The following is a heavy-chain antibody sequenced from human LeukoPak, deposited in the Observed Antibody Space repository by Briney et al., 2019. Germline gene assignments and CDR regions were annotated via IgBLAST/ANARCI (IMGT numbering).Heavy chain of an antibody. V-gene: IGHV3-23*01. CDR2: ISGSGRST. CDR3: AKLRGATINAWYFDY. CDR1: GFAFSSYA. Sequence: GGSLRLSCAASGFAFSSYAMSWVRQAPGKGLEWVSTISGSGRSTYYADSVKGRFTISRDNSKNTLYLQMNSLRAEDTAVYYCAKLRGATINAWYFDYWGQGTLVTVSS. J-gene: IGHJ4*02. D-gene: IGHD5-12*01.